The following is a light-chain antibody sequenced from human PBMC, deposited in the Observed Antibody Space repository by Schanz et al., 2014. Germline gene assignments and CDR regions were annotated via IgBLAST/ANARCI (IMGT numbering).Light chain of an antibody. CDR1: SSDVGTYSF. Sequence: QSALTQPASVSGSPGQSITISCTGTSSDVGTYSFISWYQHHPGKAPKLMIYEDTKRPSGVSDRFSGSKSGNTASLTISGLQAEDEADYYCSSYTGSSTQVFGGGTKLTVL. CDR2: EDT. V-gene: IGLV2-14*02. J-gene: IGLJ3*02. CDR3: SSYTGSSTQV.